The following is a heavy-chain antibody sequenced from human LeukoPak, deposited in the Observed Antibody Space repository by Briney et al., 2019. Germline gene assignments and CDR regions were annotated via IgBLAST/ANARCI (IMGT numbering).Heavy chain of an antibody. D-gene: IGHD6-19*01. J-gene: IGHJ5*02. CDR2: IIPIFGTA. Sequence: SVKVSCKASGGTFSSYAISWVRQAPGQGLEWMGGIIPIFGTANYAQEFQGRVTITADKSTSTAYMELSSLRSEDTAVYYCARESGIAVAAPYGNWFDLWGQGTLVTVSS. CDR3: ARESGIAVAAPYGNWFDL. V-gene: IGHV1-69*06. CDR1: GGTFSSYA.